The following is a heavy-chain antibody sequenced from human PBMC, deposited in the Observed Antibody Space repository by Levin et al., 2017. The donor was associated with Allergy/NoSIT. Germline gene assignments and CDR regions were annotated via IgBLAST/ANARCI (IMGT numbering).Heavy chain of an antibody. D-gene: IGHD6-13*01. Sequence: SETLSLTCTVSGGSISSSSYYWGWIRQPPGKGLEWIGSIYYSGSTYYNSSPKSRVTISVDTSKNQFSLKLSSVTAADTAVYYCARRPTGYSSSGYYFDYWGQGTLVTVSA. CDR1: GGSISSSSYY. J-gene: IGHJ4*02. CDR2: IYYSGST. CDR3: ARRPTGYSSSGYYFDY. V-gene: IGHV4-39*01.